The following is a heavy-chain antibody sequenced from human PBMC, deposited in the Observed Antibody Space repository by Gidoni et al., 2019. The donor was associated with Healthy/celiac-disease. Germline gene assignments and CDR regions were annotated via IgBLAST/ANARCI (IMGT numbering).Heavy chain of an antibody. Sequence: EVQLVESGGGLLKPGGSLRPSCAASGCTFSRYSMNWVRQAPGKGLEWVSSISSISSYIYYADSVKGRFTISRDNAKNSLYLQMNSLRAEDTAVYYCARTRSQLWESDAFDIWGQGTMVTVSS. CDR2: ISSISSYI. J-gene: IGHJ3*02. CDR3: ARTRSQLWESDAFDI. D-gene: IGHD5-18*01. V-gene: IGHV3-21*01. CDR1: GCTFSRYS.